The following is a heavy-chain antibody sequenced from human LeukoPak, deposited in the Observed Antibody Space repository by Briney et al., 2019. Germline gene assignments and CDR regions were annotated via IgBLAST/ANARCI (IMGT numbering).Heavy chain of an antibody. Sequence: KVSCKPSGGTFSSYTISWVRPARRQGLGWMGMIIPILGIAHYTQKLQGRVTITADKSTSTAYMELSSLRSEQTAVYYCARDDQAVAGTSYYYGMGVWGQGTTVTVSS. D-gene: IGHD6-19*01. CDR3: ARDDQAVAGTSYYYGMGV. V-gene: IGHV1-69*04. CDR2: IIPILGIA. J-gene: IGHJ6*02. CDR1: GGTFSSYT.